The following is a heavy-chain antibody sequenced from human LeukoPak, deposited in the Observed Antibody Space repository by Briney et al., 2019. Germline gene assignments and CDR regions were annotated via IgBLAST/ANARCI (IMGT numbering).Heavy chain of an antibody. CDR1: GGSISSSY. J-gene: IGHJ2*01. V-gene: IGHV4-59*08. Sequence: PSETLSLTCTASGGSISSSYWSWIRQPPGKGLEWIGYISYIGSTNYNPSLNSRVTISVDTSRNQLSLKLSSVTAADTAVYYCARHRDVRSDLFDLWGQGALVTVSS. CDR2: ISYIGST. CDR3: ARHRDVRSDLFDL. D-gene: IGHD5-24*01.